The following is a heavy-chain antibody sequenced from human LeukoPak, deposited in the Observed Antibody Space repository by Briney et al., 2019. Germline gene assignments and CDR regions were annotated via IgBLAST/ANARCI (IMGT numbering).Heavy chain of an antibody. D-gene: IGHD4-17*01. CDR2: ISYDGSNK. CDR1: GFTFSSYG. Sequence: HAGGSLRLSCAASGFTFSSYGMHWVRQAPGKGLEWVAVISYDGSNKYYADSVKGRFTISRDNSKNTLYLQMNSLRAEGTAVYYCAKSPTLRTTVTKNWFDPWGQGTLVTVSS. V-gene: IGHV3-30*18. J-gene: IGHJ5*02. CDR3: AKSPTLRTTVTKNWFDP.